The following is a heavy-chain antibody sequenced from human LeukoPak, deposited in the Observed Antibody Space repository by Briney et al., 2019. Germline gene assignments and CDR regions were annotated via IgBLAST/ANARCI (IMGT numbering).Heavy chain of an antibody. CDR1: GFTFSSYW. CDR2: INSDGSST. CDR3: ASEDYYDSSGYSIDY. V-gene: IGHV3-74*01. D-gene: IGHD3-22*01. J-gene: IGHJ4*02. Sequence: GGSLRLSCAACGFTFSSYWMHWVRQAPGKGLVWVSRINSDGSSTSYADSVKGRFTISRDNAKNTLYLQMNSLRAEDTAVYYCASEDYYDSSGYSIDYWGQGTLVTVSS.